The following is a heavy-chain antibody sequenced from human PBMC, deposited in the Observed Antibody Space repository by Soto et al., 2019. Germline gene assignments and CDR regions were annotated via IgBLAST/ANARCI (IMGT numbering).Heavy chain of an antibody. CDR2: ISAYNGNT. D-gene: IGHD6-19*01. V-gene: IGHV1-18*04. CDR3: AREVAVAGSLVYFQH. CDR1: GYTFTSYG. Sequence: SVKVSCKASGYTFTSYGISWVRQAPGQGLEWMGWISAYNGNTNYAQKLQGRVTMTTDTSTSTAYMELRSLRSDDTAVYYCAREVAVAGSLVYFQHWGQGTLVTVSS. J-gene: IGHJ1*01.